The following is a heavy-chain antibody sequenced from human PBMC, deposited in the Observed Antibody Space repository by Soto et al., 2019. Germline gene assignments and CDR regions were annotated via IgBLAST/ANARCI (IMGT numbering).Heavy chain of an antibody. D-gene: IGHD6-19*01. CDR1: GYTFTRYG. Sequence: QVQLVQSGAEVKKPGASVKVSCKASGYTFTRYGISWVRQAPGQGLEWMGWIDSNSGHTNYAQNLQGRVTMTTDTSTSTAYMGGRRLTSDDTAVYYCARGGGVAGYYWGQGTRVTVAS. V-gene: IGHV1-18*01. J-gene: IGHJ4*02. CDR3: ARGGGVAGYY. CDR2: IDSNSGHT.